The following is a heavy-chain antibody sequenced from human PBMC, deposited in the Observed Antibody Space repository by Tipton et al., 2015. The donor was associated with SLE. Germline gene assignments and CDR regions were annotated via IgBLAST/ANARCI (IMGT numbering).Heavy chain of an antibody. V-gene: IGHV3-7*01. CDR2: IKQDGSEK. Sequence: SLRLSCAASGFTFSSYWMSWVRQAPGKGLEWVANIKQDGSEKNYVDSMKGRFTISRDNTQKSLYLQMSSLRAEDAAVYYCARAFSGSYPYYFDYWGQGTLVTVSS. J-gene: IGHJ4*02. D-gene: IGHD1-26*01. CDR1: GFTFSSYW. CDR3: ARAFSGSYPYYFDY.